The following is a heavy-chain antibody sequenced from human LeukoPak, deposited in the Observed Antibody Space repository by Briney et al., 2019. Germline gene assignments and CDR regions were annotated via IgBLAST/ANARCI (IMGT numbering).Heavy chain of an antibody. J-gene: IGHJ4*02. D-gene: IGHD6-19*01. Sequence: SVKVSCKASGGTFGSYAISWVRQAPRQGLEWMGRIIPIFGIANYAQKFQGRVTITVDKSTSTAYMELSSLRSEDTAVYYCARLDSSGWYYFDYWGQGTLVTVSS. V-gene: IGHV1-69*04. CDR3: ARLDSSGWYYFDY. CDR2: IIPIFGIA. CDR1: GGTFGSYA.